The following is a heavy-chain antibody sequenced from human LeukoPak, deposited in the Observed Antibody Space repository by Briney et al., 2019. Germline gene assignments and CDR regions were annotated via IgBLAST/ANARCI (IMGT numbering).Heavy chain of an antibody. V-gene: IGHV3-7*01. J-gene: IGHJ6*02. Sequence: PGGSLRLSCAASGFTFSSYWMSWVRQAQGKGLEWVANIKQDGSEKYYVDSVKGRFTISRDNAKNSLYLQMNSLRAEDTAVYYCARVDSSGWSTCMDVWGQGTTVTVSS. D-gene: IGHD6-19*01. CDR1: GFTFSSYW. CDR3: ARVDSSGWSTCMDV. CDR2: IKQDGSEK.